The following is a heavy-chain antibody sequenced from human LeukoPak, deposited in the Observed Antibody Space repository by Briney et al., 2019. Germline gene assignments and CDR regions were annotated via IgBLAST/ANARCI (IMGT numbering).Heavy chain of an antibody. CDR1: GYIFTNYS. CDR2: GYPVDSQT. D-gene: IGHD2-21*01. CDR3: AKRGQVGESDFDY. J-gene: IGHJ4*02. V-gene: IGHV5-51*01. Sequence: AESLTISCLRSGYIFTNYSIGWVRQMPGRGLEWMGIGYPVDSQTKYKPSFQGQVTISADKSISAAYLQWSSLKASDTAIYYCAKRGQVGESDFDYWGQGTLVTVSS.